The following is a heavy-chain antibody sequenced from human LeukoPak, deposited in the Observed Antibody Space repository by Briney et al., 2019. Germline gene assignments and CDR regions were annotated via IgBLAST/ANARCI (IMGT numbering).Heavy chain of an antibody. D-gene: IGHD3-10*01. V-gene: IGHV4-38-2*02. Sequence: SETLSLTCTVSGYSISSGYYWGWIRQPPGKGLEWIGSIYHSGSTYYNPSLKSRVTISIDTSKNQFSLKLTSVTAADTAVYFCARQLYVSGSYYAPMDVWGKGTTVMISS. CDR2: IYHSGST. J-gene: IGHJ6*03. CDR3: ARQLYVSGSYYAPMDV. CDR1: GYSISSGYY.